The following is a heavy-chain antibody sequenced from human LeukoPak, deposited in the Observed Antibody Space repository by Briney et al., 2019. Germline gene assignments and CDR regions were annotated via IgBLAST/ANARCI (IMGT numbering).Heavy chain of an antibody. CDR2: INPISGGT. D-gene: IGHD6-13*01. V-gene: IGHV1-2*02. CDR1: GYTFTDYS. J-gene: IGHJ4*02. CDR3: VRDMIAAAGAGG. Sequence: ASVKVSCKASGYTFTDYSMHWVRQAPGQGLEWMGWINPISGGTDYAQKFQGRVTMTRVTSISTAYLEVTRLTSDDTAVYFCVRDMIAAAGAGGWGQGTLVTVSS.